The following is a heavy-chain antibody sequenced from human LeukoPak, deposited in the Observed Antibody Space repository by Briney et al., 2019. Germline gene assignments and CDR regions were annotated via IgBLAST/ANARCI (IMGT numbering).Heavy chain of an antibody. D-gene: IGHD6-19*01. V-gene: IGHV3-30-3*01. CDR1: GFTLTNYG. CDR2: ISYDGSKK. CDR3: ATDGIAVAGTRYFDY. J-gene: IGHJ4*02. Sequence: GGSLRLSCAASGFTLTNYGMHWVRQAPGKGLEWVAIISYDGSKKYYADSVKGRFTISRDNAKNTLYLQMNSLRAEDTAVYYCATDGIAVAGTRYFDYWGQGTLVTVSS.